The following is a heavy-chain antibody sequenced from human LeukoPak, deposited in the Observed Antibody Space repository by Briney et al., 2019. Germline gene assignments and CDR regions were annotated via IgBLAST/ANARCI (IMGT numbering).Heavy chain of an antibody. D-gene: IGHD2-2*02. CDR2: INSSGNTI. J-gene: IGHJ5*02. CDR3: AREAIRWFGP. CDR1: GFTFSSYE. V-gene: IGHV3-48*03. Sequence: GGSLRLSCAASGFTFSSYEMTWVRQAPGKGLEWVSYINSSGNTIYYADSVKGRFTISRDNARNSLYLQMNSLRAEDTAVYYCAREAIRWFGPWGQGTLVTVSS.